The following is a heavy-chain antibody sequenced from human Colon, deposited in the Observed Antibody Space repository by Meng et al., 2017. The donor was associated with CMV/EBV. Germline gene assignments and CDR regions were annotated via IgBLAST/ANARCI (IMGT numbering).Heavy chain of an antibody. Sequence: GESLMISCAASGFTVSSYWMSWVRQAPGKGLEGVANIKQDGSEKYYVDSVKGRFTISRDNAKNSLYLPMNSLRAEDTAVYYCARRLAAAGTSWFDPWGQGTLVTVSS. D-gene: IGHD6-13*01. V-gene: IGHV3-7*01. CDR1: GFTVSSYW. CDR2: IKQDGSEK. CDR3: ARRLAAAGTSWFDP. J-gene: IGHJ5*02.